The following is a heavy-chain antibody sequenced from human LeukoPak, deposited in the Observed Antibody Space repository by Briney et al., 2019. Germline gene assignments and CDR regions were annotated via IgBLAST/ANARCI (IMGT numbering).Heavy chain of an antibody. CDR3: AKDNRRHYTSGPNPDSLH. Sequence: GRSLRLSCAGSGFIFNNYAMHWVRQPPGKGLEWASGISWNSGSIDYADSVKGRFTISRDNAKNSLYLQMNSLRVEDTAFYYCAKDNRRHYTSGPNPDSLHWGQGALVTVSS. D-gene: IGHD6-19*01. CDR2: ISWNSGSI. J-gene: IGHJ4*02. V-gene: IGHV3-9*01. CDR1: GFIFNNYA.